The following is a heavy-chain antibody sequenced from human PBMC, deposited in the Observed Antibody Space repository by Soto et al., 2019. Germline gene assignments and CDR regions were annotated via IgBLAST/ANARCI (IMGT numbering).Heavy chain of an antibody. CDR2: IYYSGST. V-gene: IGHV4-59*01. J-gene: IGHJ3*02. CDR1: GGSISSYY. Sequence: LSLTCTVSGGSISSYYWSWIRQPPGKGLEWIGYIYYSGSTNYNPSLKSRVAISVDTSKNQFSLKLSSVTAADTAVYYCARGGKGYDFWTAPYDAFDIWGQGTMVTVSS. D-gene: IGHD3-3*01. CDR3: ARGGKGYDFWTAPYDAFDI.